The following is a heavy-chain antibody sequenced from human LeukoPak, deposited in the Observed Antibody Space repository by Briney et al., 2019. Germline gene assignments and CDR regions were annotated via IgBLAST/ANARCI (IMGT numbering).Heavy chain of an antibody. V-gene: IGHV3-7*04. D-gene: IGHD3-10*01. CDR2: INQDGGEI. CDR3: VRAHHPGGWFDP. J-gene: IGHJ5*02. CDR1: GFTFSSSW. Sequence: GGSLRLSCAASGFTFSSSWMTWVRQAAGKGLEWVASINQDGGEIHYVDSVKGRFTISRDNAKNSLYLQMNSLTAEDTAVHYCVRAHHPGGWFDPWGQGTLVTVSP.